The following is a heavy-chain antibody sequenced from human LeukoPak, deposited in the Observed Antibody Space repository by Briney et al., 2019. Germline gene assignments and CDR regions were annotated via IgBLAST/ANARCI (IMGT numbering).Heavy chain of an antibody. CDR3: ARHGSGWSFDY. CDR1: GGSIGSYY. CDR2: IYDSGGT. D-gene: IGHD6-19*01. Sequence: SETLSLTCTVSGGSIGSYYWGWIRQSPGKRLEWIGYIYDSGGTNYNPSLKSRVTMSVDTSKNQFSLKLNSVTAADTAVYYCARHGSGWSFDYWGQGTLVTVSS. V-gene: IGHV4-59*01. J-gene: IGHJ4*02.